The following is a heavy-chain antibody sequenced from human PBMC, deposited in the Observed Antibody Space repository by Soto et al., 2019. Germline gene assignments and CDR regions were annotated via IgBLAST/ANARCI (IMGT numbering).Heavy chain of an antibody. D-gene: IGHD2-15*01. Sequence: SETLSLTCTVSGGSISSGGYYWSWIRQHPGKGLEWIGYIYYSGSTYYNPSLKSRVTISVDTSKNQFSLKLSSVTAADTAVYYCARDYKGSVAANDAFDIWGQGTMVT. CDR1: GGSISSGGYY. CDR2: IYYSGST. V-gene: IGHV4-31*03. CDR3: ARDYKGSVAANDAFDI. J-gene: IGHJ3*02.